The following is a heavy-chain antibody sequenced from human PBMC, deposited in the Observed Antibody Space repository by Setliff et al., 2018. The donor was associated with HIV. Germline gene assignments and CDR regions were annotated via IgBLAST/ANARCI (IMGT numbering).Heavy chain of an antibody. J-gene: IGHJ4*02. Sequence: QAGGSLRLSCTTSGFTFGSYGMHWVRQAPGNGLEWVAVIASHGNWHDYAASVKGRFTISRDTSRNTLYLQMNSLRVEDSALYYCARENNFDYWGQGTLVTV. V-gene: IGHV3-30*19. CDR2: IASHGNWH. CDR3: ARENNFDY. CDR1: GFTFGSYG.